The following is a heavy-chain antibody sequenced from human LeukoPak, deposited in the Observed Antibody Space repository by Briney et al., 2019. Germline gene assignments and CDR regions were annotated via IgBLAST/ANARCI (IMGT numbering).Heavy chain of an antibody. Sequence: PSETLSLTCTVSGGSISRYYWSWIRQPAGKGLEWIGRIYTSGSTNYNPSLKSRVTMSVDTSKNQFSLKLSSVTAADTAVYYCARIMVRGKDYYYMDVWGKGTTVTISS. J-gene: IGHJ6*03. CDR3: ARIMVRGKDYYYMDV. CDR2: IYTSGST. CDR1: GGSISRYY. V-gene: IGHV4-4*07. D-gene: IGHD3-10*01.